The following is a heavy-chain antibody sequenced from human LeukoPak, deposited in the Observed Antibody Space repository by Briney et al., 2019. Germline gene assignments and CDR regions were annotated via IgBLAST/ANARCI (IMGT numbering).Heavy chain of an antibody. CDR2: INPSGGST. CDR3: ARGGPWTPPSRFDY. Sequence: ASVKVSCKASGYTFTSYYMYWVRQAPGQGLEWMGIINPSGGSTSYAQKFQGRVTMTRDTSTSTVYMELSSLRPEATAVYYCARGGPWTPPSRFDYGGQGTRVTVS. D-gene: IGHD3/OR15-3a*01. CDR1: GYTFTSYY. J-gene: IGHJ4*02. V-gene: IGHV1-46*01.